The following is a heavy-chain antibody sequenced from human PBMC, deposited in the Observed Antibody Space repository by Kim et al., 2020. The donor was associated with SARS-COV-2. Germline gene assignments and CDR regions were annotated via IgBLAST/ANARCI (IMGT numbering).Heavy chain of an antibody. J-gene: IGHJ3*02. D-gene: IGHD3-10*01. CDR1: GYIFTDYY. Sequence: ASVKVSCKASGYIFTDYYLHWVRQAPVQGLEWVGWINPNDGVTFSARRFQGTVTMTRDTSINTPNMELSGLTSDDTAVFYCAIGVTRVGSPEGPFDIWGQGTIVTFSS. CDR3: AIGVTRVGSPEGPFDI. V-gene: IGHV1-2*02. CDR2: INPNDGVT.